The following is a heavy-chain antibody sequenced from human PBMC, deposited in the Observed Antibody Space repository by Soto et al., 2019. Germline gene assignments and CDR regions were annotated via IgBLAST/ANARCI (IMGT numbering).Heavy chain of an antibody. D-gene: IGHD3-22*01. V-gene: IGHV3-23*01. CDR3: ASLRITMIVVHYYYGMDV. CDR2: ISGSGGST. Sequence: GGSLRLSCAASGFTFSSYAMSWVRQAPGKGLEWVSAISGSGGSTYYADSVKGRFTISRDNSKNTLYLQMNSLRAEDTAVYYCASLRITMIVVHYYYGMDVWGQGNTVPVS. CDR1: GFTFSSYA. J-gene: IGHJ6*02.